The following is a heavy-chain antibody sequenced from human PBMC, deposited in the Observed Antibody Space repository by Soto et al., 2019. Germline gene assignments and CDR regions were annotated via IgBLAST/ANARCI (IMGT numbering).Heavy chain of an antibody. Sequence: ASVKVSCKASGYTFTSYGISWARQAPGQGLEWMGWISAYSGNTNYAQKLQGRVTMTTDTSTSTAYMELRSLRSDDTAVYYCARVAGSQDYYYGMDVWGQGTTVTVSS. J-gene: IGHJ6*02. V-gene: IGHV1-18*01. D-gene: IGHD6-13*01. CDR3: ARVAGSQDYYYGMDV. CDR1: GYTFTSYG. CDR2: ISAYSGNT.